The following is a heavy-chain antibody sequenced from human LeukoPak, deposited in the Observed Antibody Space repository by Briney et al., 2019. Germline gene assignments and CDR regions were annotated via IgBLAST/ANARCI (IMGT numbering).Heavy chain of an antibody. V-gene: IGHV3-48*01. CDR3: ARRFGPARDDYMDV. D-gene: IGHD3-16*01. CDR1: GFSFSSYS. J-gene: IGHJ6*03. CDR2: ISSSTSAI. Sequence: GGSLRLSCAASGFSFSSYSMNWVRQAPGKGLEWLSYISSSTSAIFYADSVKGRFTISRDNAKNSLFLQMNSLRAEDTAVYYCARRFGPARDDYMDVWGKGTTVTISS.